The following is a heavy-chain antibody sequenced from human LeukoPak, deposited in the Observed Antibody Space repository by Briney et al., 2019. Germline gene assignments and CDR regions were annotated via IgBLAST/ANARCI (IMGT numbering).Heavy chain of an antibody. CDR3: AAPRAGAFDI. J-gene: IGHJ3*02. V-gene: IGHV1-69*06. Sequence: ASVKVSCKASGGTFSSYAISWVRQAPGQGLEWMGGIIPIFGTANYAQKFQGRVTITADKSTSTAYMELSSLRSEDTAVYYCAAPRAGAFDIWGQGTMVTVSS. D-gene: IGHD6-19*01. CDR1: GGTFSSYA. CDR2: IIPIFGTA.